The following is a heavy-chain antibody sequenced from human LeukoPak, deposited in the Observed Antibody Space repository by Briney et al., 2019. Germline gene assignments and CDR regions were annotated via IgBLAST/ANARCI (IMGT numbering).Heavy chain of an antibody. D-gene: IGHD3-10*01. Sequence: GGSLRLSCAASGFTFSSYEMNWVRQAPGKGLEWVSCISSSGSTIYYADSVKGRFTISRDNAKNSLYLQMNSLRAEDTAVYYCAKGQLWFGEFSYFDYWGQGTLVTVSS. CDR3: AKGQLWFGEFSYFDY. CDR2: ISSSGSTI. V-gene: IGHV3-48*03. CDR1: GFTFSSYE. J-gene: IGHJ4*02.